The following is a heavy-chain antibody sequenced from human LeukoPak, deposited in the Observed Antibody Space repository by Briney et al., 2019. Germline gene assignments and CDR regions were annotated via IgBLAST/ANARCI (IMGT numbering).Heavy chain of an antibody. J-gene: IGHJ3*01. CDR3: ARGGFYTDPDAFGV. D-gene: IGHD2/OR15-2a*01. Sequence: GGSLRLSCAASGFTFSTYWMSWVRQPPGKGLEWVANIKQDGSEKYYVDSVKGRFTISRDNTKNSLSLQMNSLRVEDTAVYYCARGGFYTDPDAFGVWGQGTMVTVSS. CDR1: GFTFSTYW. CDR2: IKQDGSEK. V-gene: IGHV3-7*04.